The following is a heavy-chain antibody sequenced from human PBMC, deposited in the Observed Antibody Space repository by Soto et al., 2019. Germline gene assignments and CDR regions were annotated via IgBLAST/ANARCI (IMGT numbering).Heavy chain of an antibody. J-gene: IGHJ6*02. D-gene: IGHD3-10*01. Sequence: GGSLRLSCAASGFTFSSYGMHWVRQAPGKGLEWVAVISYDGSNKYYADSVKGRFTISRDNSKNTLYLQMNSLRAEDTAVYYCAKDLEVGFGDVYYGMDVWGQGTTVTVSS. V-gene: IGHV3-30*18. CDR2: ISYDGSNK. CDR1: GFTFSSYG. CDR3: AKDLEVGFGDVYYGMDV.